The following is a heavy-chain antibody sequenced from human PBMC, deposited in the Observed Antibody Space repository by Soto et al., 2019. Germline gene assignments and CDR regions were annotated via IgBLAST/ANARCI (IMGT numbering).Heavy chain of an antibody. J-gene: IGHJ4*02. V-gene: IGHV3-48*03. CDR1: GFTFSSYE. CDR3: ARAGYSYFDY. D-gene: IGHD2-15*01. CDR2: ISSSGSTI. Sequence: GVLRLSCAASGFTFSSYEMNWVRQAPGKGLEWVSYISSSGSTIYYADSVKGRFTISRDNAKNSLYLQMNSLRAEDTAVYYCARAGYSYFDYWGQGTLVTVSS.